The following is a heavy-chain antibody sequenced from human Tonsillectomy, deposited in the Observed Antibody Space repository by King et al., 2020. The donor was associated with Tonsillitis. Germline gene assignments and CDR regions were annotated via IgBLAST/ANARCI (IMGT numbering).Heavy chain of an antibody. CDR3: ARSGAYNILTGFYRDIDY. J-gene: IGHJ4*02. V-gene: IGHV1-8*02. D-gene: IGHD3-9*01. Sequence: QQQLVQSGAEVKKPGASVKVSCKASGYTFTSYDFNWVRQATGQGLEWMGWMNPNSGNTGYAQKFQGRVTMTRNTSISTAYMELSSLRSDDTAVYYCARSGAYNILTGFYRDIDYWGQGTLVTVSS. CDR1: GYTFTSYD. CDR2: MNPNSGNT.